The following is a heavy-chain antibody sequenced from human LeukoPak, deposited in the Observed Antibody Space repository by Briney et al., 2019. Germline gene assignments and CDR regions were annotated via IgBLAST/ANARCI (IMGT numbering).Heavy chain of an antibody. CDR3: AKGYGSGSYLFHY. CDR1: GFTFNRFY. CDR2: ISSNGATT. D-gene: IGHD3-10*01. Sequence: PGGSLRLSCSASGFTFNRFYLHWVRQAPGKGLEFVSHISSNGATTYYADSVKGRFTISRDNSKNTLYLQMNSLRAEDTAVYYCAKGYGSGSYLFHYWGQGTLVTVSS. J-gene: IGHJ4*02. V-gene: IGHV3-64*04.